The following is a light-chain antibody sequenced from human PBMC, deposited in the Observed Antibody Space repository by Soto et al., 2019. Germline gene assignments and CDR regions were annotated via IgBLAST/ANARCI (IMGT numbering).Light chain of an antibody. CDR1: RSDIGGYKY. Sequence: QSALTQPASVYGSPGQSITISCTGSRSDIGGYKYVSWYQQLPGKAPKLLIYEVSVRPSGITDRFSGSKSGITASLTISGLQSEDEAVYYCSSYTSSSSLYVFGSGTKLTVL. V-gene: IGLV2-14*01. CDR3: SSYTSSSSLYV. J-gene: IGLJ1*01. CDR2: EVS.